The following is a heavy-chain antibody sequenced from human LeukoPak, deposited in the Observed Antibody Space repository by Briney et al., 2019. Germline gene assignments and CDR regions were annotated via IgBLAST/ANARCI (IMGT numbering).Heavy chain of an antibody. CDR2: IKNKTDGGTT. CDR1: GFTFSNAW. CDR3: TTEGLYYDYVWGSYRYGDY. J-gene: IGHJ4*02. Sequence: GGSLRLSCAASGFTFSNAWMSWVRQAPGKGPEWVGRIKNKTDGGTTDYAAPVKGRFTISRDDSKNTLYLQMNSLKTEDTAVYYCTTEGLYYDYVWGSYRYGDYWGQGTLVTVSS. D-gene: IGHD3-16*02. V-gene: IGHV3-15*01.